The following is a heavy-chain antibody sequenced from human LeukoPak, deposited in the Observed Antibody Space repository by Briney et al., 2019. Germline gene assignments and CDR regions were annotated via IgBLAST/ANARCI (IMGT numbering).Heavy chain of an antibody. Sequence: PGGSLRLSCAASGFTFSSYSMNWVRQAPGKGLEWVSSISSSSSYIYYAGSVKGRFTISRDNAKNSLYLQMNSLRAEDTAVYYCARGGANYYYYMDVWGKGTTVTVSS. CDR2: ISSSSSYI. V-gene: IGHV3-21*01. D-gene: IGHD5-12*01. J-gene: IGHJ6*03. CDR1: GFTFSSYS. CDR3: ARGGANYYYYMDV.